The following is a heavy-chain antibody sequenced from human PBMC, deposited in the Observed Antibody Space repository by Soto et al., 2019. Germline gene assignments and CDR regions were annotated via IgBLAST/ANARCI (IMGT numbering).Heavy chain of an antibody. Sequence: GGSLRLSCAASGCTFISYSMSWVRQAPGKGLEWVSSISSSSSYIYYADSVKGRFTISRDNAKNSLYLQMNSLRAEDTAVYYCAREGIAVAGYYFDYWGQGTLVTVSS. J-gene: IGHJ4*02. CDR1: GCTFISYS. V-gene: IGHV3-21*01. D-gene: IGHD6-19*01. CDR3: AREGIAVAGYYFDY. CDR2: ISSSSSYI.